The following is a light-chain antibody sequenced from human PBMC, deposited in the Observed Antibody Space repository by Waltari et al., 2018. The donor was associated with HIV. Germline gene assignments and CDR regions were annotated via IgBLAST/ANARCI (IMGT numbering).Light chain of an antibody. CDR2: DDT. CDR1: NIGSKR. V-gene: IGLV3-21*03. J-gene: IGLJ3*02. Sequence: SYVLTQPPSVSVATGKTARITCVGNNIGSKRVQRYQQRPVQAPILVFYDDTERPSGIPERFSGSNSGNTATLTISRVEAGDEADYYCQVWDSTHYHRGVFGGGTNLTVL. CDR3: QVWDSTHYHRGV.